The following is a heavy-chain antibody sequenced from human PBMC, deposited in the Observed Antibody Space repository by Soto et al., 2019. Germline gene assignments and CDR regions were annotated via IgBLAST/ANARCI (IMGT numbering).Heavy chain of an antibody. J-gene: IGHJ4*02. CDR2: ISAYNGNT. CDR3: ARDSPISIAVAGSKGDYFDY. V-gene: IGHV1-18*04. CDR1: GYTFTSYG. Sequence: GASVKGSCKASGYTFTSYGISWGRQAPGQWLEWMGWISAYNGNTNYAQKLQGRVTMTTDTSTSTAYMELRSLRSDDTAVYYCARDSPISIAVAGSKGDYFDYWGQGTLVTVSS. D-gene: IGHD6-19*01.